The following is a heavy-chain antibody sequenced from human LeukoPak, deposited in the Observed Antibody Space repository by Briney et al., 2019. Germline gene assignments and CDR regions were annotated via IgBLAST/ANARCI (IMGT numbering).Heavy chain of an antibody. J-gene: IGHJ4*02. CDR3: AQRAPPY. CDR2: IYISGIT. V-gene: IGHV3-66*01. CDR1: GFPVNAND. Sequence: GGSLRLSCIVSGFPVNANDMNWVRQAPGKGLEWVSLIYISGITKYADSVQGRFTISRDNSKNTLGLQLNGLRAEDTAVYYCAQRAPPYWGQGTQVTVSS.